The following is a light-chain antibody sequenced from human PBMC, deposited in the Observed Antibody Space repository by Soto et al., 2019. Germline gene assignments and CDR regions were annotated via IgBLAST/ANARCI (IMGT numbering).Light chain of an antibody. Sequence: QSVLTQPPSASGTPGQRVTISCSGSSFNIGSNTVNWYQQLPGMAPKFLIYINNQRPSRVPDRFSGSKSGTSASLAISGLESEDEADYYCATWDDSLNGVVFGGGTKLTVL. CDR3: ATWDDSLNGVV. CDR1: SFNIGSNT. CDR2: INN. V-gene: IGLV1-44*01. J-gene: IGLJ2*01.